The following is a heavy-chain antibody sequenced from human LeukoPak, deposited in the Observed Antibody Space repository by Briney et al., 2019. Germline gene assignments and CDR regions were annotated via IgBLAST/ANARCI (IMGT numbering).Heavy chain of an antibody. J-gene: IGHJ4*02. CDR1: GFTFSGHW. Sequence: GGSLRLSCTASGFTFSGHWIHWVRQPPGMGLVWVSRINERGTDSMYAESVKGRFTISRDNAKNTVYLQMNSLRAEDTAVYYCATSFSTPANYWGQGTQVTVSS. CDR3: ATSFSTPANY. D-gene: IGHD2-2*01. V-gene: IGHV3-74*03. CDR2: INERGTDS.